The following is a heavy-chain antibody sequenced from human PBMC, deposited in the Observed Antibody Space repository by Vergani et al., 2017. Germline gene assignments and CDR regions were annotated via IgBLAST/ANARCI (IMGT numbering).Heavy chain of an antibody. CDR1: GFTFSDYY. CDR2: ISSSGSTI. J-gene: IGHJ4*02. V-gene: IGHV3-11*04. D-gene: IGHD1-26*01. CDR3: ARDHALFSGYLDY. Sequence: VQLVESGGVVVQPGGSLRLSCAASGFTFSDYYMSWIRQAPGKGLEWVSYISSSGSTIYYADSVKGRFTISRDNAKNSLYLQMNSLRAEDTAVYYCARDHALFSGYLDYWGQGTLVTVSS.